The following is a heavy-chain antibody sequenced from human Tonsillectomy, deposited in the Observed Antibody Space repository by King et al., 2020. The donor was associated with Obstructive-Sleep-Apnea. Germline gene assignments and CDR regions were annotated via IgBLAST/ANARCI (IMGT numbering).Heavy chain of an antibody. CDR3: ASFITQLLGY. Sequence: QLQESGPGLVKPSETLSLTCTVSGDSISSNFYYWGWIRQPSGKGLEWIGTKLYSGSPYYNPSLKSRVTISVDTSKNQFSLKLRSVTAADTAVYYCASFITQLLGYWGQGTLVTVSS. D-gene: IGHD1-7*01. V-gene: IGHV4-39*01. CDR2: KLYSGSP. J-gene: IGHJ4*02. CDR1: GDSISSNFYY.